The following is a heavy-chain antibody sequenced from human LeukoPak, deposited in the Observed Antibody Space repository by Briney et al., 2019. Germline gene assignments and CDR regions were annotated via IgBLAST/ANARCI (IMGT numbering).Heavy chain of an antibody. CDR2: ISRDNFYI. J-gene: IGHJ4*02. Sequence: GGSLRLSCEASGFPFSSYSMNWVRQAPGRGLEWVSSISRDNFYIYYADSVKGGFTISRDNSKNTLYLQMNSLRAEDTALYYCVKESPYGTPRFYYFDDWGQGTLVTVSS. V-gene: IGHV3-21*04. CDR1: GFPFSSYS. CDR3: VKESPYGTPRFYYFDD. D-gene: IGHD3-3*01.